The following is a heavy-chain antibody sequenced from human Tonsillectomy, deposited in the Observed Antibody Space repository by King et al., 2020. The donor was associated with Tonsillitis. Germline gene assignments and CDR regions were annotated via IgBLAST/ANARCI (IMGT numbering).Heavy chain of an antibody. D-gene: IGHD2-15*01. CDR1: GFTFSSYA. J-gene: IGHJ6*02. V-gene: IGHV3-23*04. CDR3: AKDAVTGGWSDYYGMDV. Sequence: VQLVESGGGLVQPGGSLRLSCAASGFTFSSYAMSWVRPAPGKGLEWVSAISGSGRSAYYADSVKGRFTISRDNSKNTLYLQMNSLRAEDTAVYYCAKDAVTGGWSDYYGMDVWGQGTTVTVSS. CDR2: ISGSGRSA.